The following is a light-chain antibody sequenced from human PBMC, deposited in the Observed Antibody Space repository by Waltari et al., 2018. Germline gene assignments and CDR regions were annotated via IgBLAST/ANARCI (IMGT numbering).Light chain of an antibody. CDR3: HQYYSAPLT. CDR2: WAS. Sequence: DIVMTQSPDSLAVSLGERAVINCKSTQNLLYGPNQKNYLAWYQQKSGQPPTLIVYWASSRVSGVPDRFSASGSGTDFTLTISSLQAEDVAVYYCHQYYSAPLTFGGGTKVEIK. V-gene: IGKV4-1*01. J-gene: IGKJ4*01. CDR1: QNLLYGPNQKNY.